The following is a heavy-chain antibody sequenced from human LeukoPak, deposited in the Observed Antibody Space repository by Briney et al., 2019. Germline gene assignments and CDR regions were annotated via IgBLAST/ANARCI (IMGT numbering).Heavy chain of an antibody. CDR2: IWYDGSNK. J-gene: IGHJ5*02. Sequence: PGRSLRLSCAASGFTFSSYGMHWVRQAPGKGLEWAAVIWYDGSNKYYADSVKGRFTISRDNSKNTLYLQMNSLRAEDTAVYYCAKDARGSDYVWGSPWFDPWGQGTLVTVSS. V-gene: IGHV3-33*06. D-gene: IGHD3-16*01. CDR1: GFTFSSYG. CDR3: AKDARGSDYVWGSPWFDP.